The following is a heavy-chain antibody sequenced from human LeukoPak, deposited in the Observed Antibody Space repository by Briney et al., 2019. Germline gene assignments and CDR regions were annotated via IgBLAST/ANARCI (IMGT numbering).Heavy chain of an antibody. D-gene: IGHD5-12*01. V-gene: IGHV3-21*01. J-gene: IGHJ3*02. CDR3: ARDSEWLDAFDI. CDR1: GFIFSNYA. CDR2: ISSSSSYI. Sequence: PGGSLRLSCAASGFIFSNYAFHWVRQAPGKGLEWVSSISSSSSYIYYADSVKGRFTISRDNAKNSLYLQMNSLRAEDTAVYYCARDSEWLDAFDIWGQGTMVTVSS.